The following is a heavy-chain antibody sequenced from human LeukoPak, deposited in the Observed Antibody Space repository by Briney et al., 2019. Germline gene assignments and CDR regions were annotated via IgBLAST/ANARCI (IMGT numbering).Heavy chain of an antibody. D-gene: IGHD2-2*01. Sequence: ASVKVSCKASGYTFTSYGISWVRQATGQRLEWMGWISAYNGNTNYAQKLQGRVTMTTDTSTSTAYMELRSLRSDDTAVYYCARAPPDIVVVPAKFDYWGQGTLVTVSS. J-gene: IGHJ4*02. V-gene: IGHV1-18*01. CDR1: GYTFTSYG. CDR3: ARAPPDIVVVPAKFDY. CDR2: ISAYNGNT.